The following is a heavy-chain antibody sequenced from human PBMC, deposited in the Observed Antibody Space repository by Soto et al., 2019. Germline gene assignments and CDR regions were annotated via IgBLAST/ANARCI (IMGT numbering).Heavy chain of an antibody. CDR3: VRQSYSTTSNFDF. J-gene: IGHJ4*02. D-gene: IGHD6-13*01. CDR2: VYYLGTT. CDR1: GGPISSSGHY. Sequence: QLQMRESGPGQVKASETLSLGCAVSGGPISSSGHYWGWIRQSPGEGLAWIGNVYYLGTTYYNPSFESRVTISIDTSRNQFSLNVTSVTAADTAIYYCVRQSYSTTSNFDFWGQGTLVTVSS. V-gene: IGHV4-39*01.